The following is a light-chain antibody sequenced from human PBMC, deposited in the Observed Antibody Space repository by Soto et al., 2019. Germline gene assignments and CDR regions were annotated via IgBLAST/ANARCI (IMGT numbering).Light chain of an antibody. V-gene: IGKV3-15*01. CDR3: QQYDKWPTWT. CDR2: GAS. J-gene: IGKJ1*01. CDR1: QSVSSN. Sequence: EILMTQSPATLSVSPGERATLSCRASQSVSSNLAWYQQKPGQAPRLLIYGASTRATGIPARFSGSGSGTEFTLSISSLQSEDFAVYYCQQYDKWPTWTFGQGTKVDI.